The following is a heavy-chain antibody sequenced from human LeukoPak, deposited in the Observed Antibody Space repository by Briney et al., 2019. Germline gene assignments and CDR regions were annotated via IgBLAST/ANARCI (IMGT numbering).Heavy chain of an antibody. Sequence: SVKVSCKASGGTVSSYAISWVRQAPGQGLEWMGGIIPIFGTANYAQKFQGRVTITADKSTSTAYMELSSLRSEDTAVYYCARARYYDILTGPIAFDIWGQGAMVTVSS. J-gene: IGHJ3*02. V-gene: IGHV1-69*06. D-gene: IGHD3-9*01. CDR1: GGTVSSYA. CDR2: IIPIFGTA. CDR3: ARARYYDILTGPIAFDI.